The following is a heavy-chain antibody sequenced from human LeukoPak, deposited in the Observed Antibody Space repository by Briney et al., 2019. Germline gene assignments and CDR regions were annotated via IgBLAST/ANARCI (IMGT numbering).Heavy chain of an antibody. D-gene: IGHD5-18*01. CDR3: ARARSSYGYGDAFDI. CDR1: GFTFSTYA. Sequence: PGGSLRLSCAASGFTFSTYAMHWVRQAPGKGLEWVAVISYDGSSKYYADSVKGRFTISRDSSKNTLYLQMNSLRAEDTAVYYCARARSSYGYGDAFDIWGQGTMVTVSS. CDR2: ISYDGSSK. V-gene: IGHV3-30*04. J-gene: IGHJ3*02.